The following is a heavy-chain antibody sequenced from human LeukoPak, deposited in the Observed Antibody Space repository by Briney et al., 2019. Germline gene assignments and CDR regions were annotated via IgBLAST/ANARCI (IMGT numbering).Heavy chain of an antibody. Sequence: GGSLRLSCAASGFTFSSYGMNWVRQAPGKGLEWVSVIYSGGSTYYADSVKGRFTISRDNSKNTLYLQMNSLRAEDTAVYYCARDWRQDWGQGTLVTVSS. CDR1: GFTFSSYG. J-gene: IGHJ4*02. CDR3: ARDWRQD. V-gene: IGHV3-53*01. CDR2: IYSGGST.